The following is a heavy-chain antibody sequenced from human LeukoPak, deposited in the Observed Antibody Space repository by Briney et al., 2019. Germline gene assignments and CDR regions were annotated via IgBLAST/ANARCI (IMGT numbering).Heavy chain of an antibody. CDR2: IIPIFGTA. CDR3: ARNYCSGGSCYHHYFDY. D-gene: IGHD2-15*01. CDR1: GGTFSSYA. V-gene: IGHV1-69*06. J-gene: IGHJ4*02. Sequence: ASVKVSCKASGGTFSSYAISWVRQAPGQGLEWMGGIIPIFGTANYAQKFQGRVTITADKSTSTAYMELSSLRSEDTAVYYCARNYCSGGSCYHHYFDYWGQGILVTVSS.